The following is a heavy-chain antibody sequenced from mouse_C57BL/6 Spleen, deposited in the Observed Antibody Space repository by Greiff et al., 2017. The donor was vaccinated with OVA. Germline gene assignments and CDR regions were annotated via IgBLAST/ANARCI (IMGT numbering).Heavy chain of an antibody. V-gene: IGHV1-59*01. CDR1: GYTFTSYW. J-gene: IGHJ3*01. D-gene: IGHD2-4*01. CDR2: IDPSDSYT. CDR3: ARNDYDVWFAY. Sequence: VQLQQPGAELVRPGTSVKLSCKASGYTFTSYWMHWVKQRPGQGLEWIGVIDPSDSYTNYNQKFKGKATLTVDTSSSTAYMQLSSLTSEDSAVYYCARNDYDVWFAYWGQGTLVTVSA.